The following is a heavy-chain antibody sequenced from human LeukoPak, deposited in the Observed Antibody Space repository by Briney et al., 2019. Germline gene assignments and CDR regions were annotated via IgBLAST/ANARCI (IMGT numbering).Heavy chain of an antibody. J-gene: IGHJ4*02. CDR3: ANDFDY. CDR2: ISGSTNGT. CDR1: GITFSSYA. V-gene: IGHV3-23*01. Sequence: GGSLRLSXAASGITFSSYAMTWVSQAPGKGLEWVSTISGSTNGTYYADSVKGRFTISRDNSKNTLYLQLNSLRAEDTAVYYCANDFDYWGQGTLVTVSS.